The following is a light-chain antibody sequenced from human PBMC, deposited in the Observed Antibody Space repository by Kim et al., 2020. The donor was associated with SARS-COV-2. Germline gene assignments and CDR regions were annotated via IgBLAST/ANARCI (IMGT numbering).Light chain of an antibody. CDR2: DAS. CDR1: QSVKTY. CDR3: QQRGNWPT. Sequence: EIVLTQSPATLSLSPGVRATLSCRASQSVKTYLAWYQHKPGQSPRLLIHDASNRATGVPPRFSGGGSGTDFTLTISSLEPEDFAVYYCQQRGNWPTFGQGTRLEIK. J-gene: IGKJ5*01. V-gene: IGKV3-11*01.